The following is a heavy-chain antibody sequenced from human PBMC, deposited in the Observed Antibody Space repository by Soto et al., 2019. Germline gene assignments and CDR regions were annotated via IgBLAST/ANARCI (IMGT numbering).Heavy chain of an antibody. Sequence: ASLKVSCKSSGYTFTSYYIHCVRQAPGQGLEWMGIINPSGGSTSYAQKFQGRVTMTRDTSTSTVYMELSSLRSEDTAVYYCARDSSLAIVGATPYGMDVWGQGTTVTVSS. J-gene: IGHJ6*02. V-gene: IGHV1-46*01. CDR2: INPSGGST. CDR3: ARDSSLAIVGATPYGMDV. CDR1: GYTFTSYY. D-gene: IGHD1-26*01.